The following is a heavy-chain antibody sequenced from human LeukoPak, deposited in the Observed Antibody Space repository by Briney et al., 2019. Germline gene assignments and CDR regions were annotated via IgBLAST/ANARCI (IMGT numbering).Heavy chain of an antibody. CDR2: INTNTGNP. Sequence: ASVKVSCKASGYTFTSYAMNWVRQAPGQGLEWMGWINTNTGNPTYAQGFTGRFVFSLDTSVSTAYLQISSLKAEDTAVYYCARVKNNWNDNENWFDPWGQGTLVTVSS. V-gene: IGHV7-4-1*02. J-gene: IGHJ5*02. CDR1: GYTFTSYA. CDR3: ARVKNNWNDNENWFDP. D-gene: IGHD1-1*01.